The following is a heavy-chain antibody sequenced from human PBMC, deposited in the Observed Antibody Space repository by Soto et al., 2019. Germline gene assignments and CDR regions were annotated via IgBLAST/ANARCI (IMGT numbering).Heavy chain of an antibody. CDR1: GGSFSGYY. V-gene: IGHV4-34*01. J-gene: IGHJ4*02. Sequence: QVQLQQWGAGLLKPSETLSLTCAVYGGSFSGYYWSWIRQPPGKGLEWIGEINHSGSTNYNPSLKSRVTISVDTSKNQFSLKLSSVTAADTAVYYCARRPSIAVAGKGLDYWGQGTLVTFSS. CDR3: ARRPSIAVAGKGLDY. CDR2: INHSGST. D-gene: IGHD6-19*01.